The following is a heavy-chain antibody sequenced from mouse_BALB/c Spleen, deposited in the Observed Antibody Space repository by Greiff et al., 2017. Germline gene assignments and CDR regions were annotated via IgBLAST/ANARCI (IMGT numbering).Heavy chain of an antibody. V-gene: IGHV5-17*02. CDR2: ICSGSSTI. CDR1: GFTFSCLG. J-gene: IGHJ1*01. D-gene: IGHD1-1*01. Sequence: EVTPAASGGGLGQPGGSRKLSCAAFGFTFSCLGMHWGRQAPEKGLEWVAYICSGSSTIYYADTVKGRFTISRDNPKNTLFLQMTSLRSEDTAMYYCARGGGSQYFDDWGAGTTVTVSA. CDR3: ARGGGSQYFDD.